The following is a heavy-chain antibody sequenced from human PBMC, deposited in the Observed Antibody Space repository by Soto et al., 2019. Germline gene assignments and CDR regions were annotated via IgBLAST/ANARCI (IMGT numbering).Heavy chain of an antibody. D-gene: IGHD4-17*01. CDR3: AITTVTPGYDY. J-gene: IGHJ4*02. CDR2: ISYDGSNK. CDR1: GFTFSSYG. Sequence: QVQLVESGGGVVQPGRSLRLSCAASGFTFSSYGMHWVRQAPGKGLEWVAVISYDGSNKYYADSVKGRFTISRDNSKNTLYLKMNSLRAEDTAVYYCAITTVTPGYDYWGQGTLVTVSS. V-gene: IGHV3-30*03.